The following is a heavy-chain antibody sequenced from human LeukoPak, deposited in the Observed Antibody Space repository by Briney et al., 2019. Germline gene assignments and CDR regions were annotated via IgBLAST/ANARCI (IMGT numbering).Heavy chain of an antibody. CDR3: AAGRGWLIDY. V-gene: IGHV3-48*01. Sequence: GGSLRLSCTASGFTFRSHSMIWVRQAPGKGLEWISYISGSSGTIYYADSVKGRFIISRDNDKNSLYLQMNNLRVEDTAVYYCAAGRGWLIDYWGQGTLVTASS. CDR2: ISGSSGTI. D-gene: IGHD3-22*01. J-gene: IGHJ4*02. CDR1: GFTFRSHS.